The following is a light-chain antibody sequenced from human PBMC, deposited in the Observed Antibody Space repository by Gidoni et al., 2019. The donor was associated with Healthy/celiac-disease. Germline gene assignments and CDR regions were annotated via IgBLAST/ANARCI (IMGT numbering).Light chain of an antibody. V-gene: IGLV3-21*02. Sequence: SYVLTQPPPVSVAPGQTARITCGGNNIRSKSVHWYQQRPGQAPVLVVYDDDDRPSGIPERFSGSNSGNTATLTISRVEAGDEADYYCQVWDSTSDHVVFGGGAKLTVL. CDR1: NIRSKS. CDR3: QVWDSTSDHVV. J-gene: IGLJ2*01. CDR2: DDD.